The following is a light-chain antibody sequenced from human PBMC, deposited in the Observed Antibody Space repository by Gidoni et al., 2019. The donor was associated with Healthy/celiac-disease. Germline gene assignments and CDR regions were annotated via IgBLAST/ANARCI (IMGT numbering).Light chain of an antibody. CDR1: QGISND. J-gene: IGKJ2*01. CDR3: QQYNNWPRT. V-gene: IGKV3-15*01. Sequence: IVMTQSPATLSGSPGERVTLPCRASQGISNDLAWYQQKPGQAPRLLIYGASTRATGIPARFSGSGSGTEFTLTISSLQSEDFAVYYCQQYNNWPRTFGQGTKLEIK. CDR2: GAS.